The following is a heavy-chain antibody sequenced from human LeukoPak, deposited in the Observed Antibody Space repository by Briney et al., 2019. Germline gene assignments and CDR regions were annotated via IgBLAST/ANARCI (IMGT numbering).Heavy chain of an antibody. D-gene: IGHD6-19*01. CDR2: IFGSGGSA. J-gene: IGHJ4*02. Sequence: GGSLRLSCAASGFTFNSYAMYWVRQAPGKGLEWVSCIFGSGGSAHYADSVKGRFAISRDNSKNRVYLQMNSLRAEDTAVYYCAKTATGYSSGHYPGWPVDYWGQGTLVTVSS. CDR3: AKTATGYSSGHYPGWPVDY. V-gene: IGHV3-23*01. CDR1: GFTFNSYA.